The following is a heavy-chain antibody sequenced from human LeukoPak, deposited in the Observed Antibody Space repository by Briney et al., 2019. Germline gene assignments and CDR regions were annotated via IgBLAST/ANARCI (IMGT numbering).Heavy chain of an antibody. Sequence: GSLRLSCAASGFTFSSYSMNWVRQAPGKGLEWVSAISGSGGSTYYADSVKGRFTISRDNSKNTLYPQMNSLRAEDTAVYYCAKGGSSGPPRDYFDYWGQGTLVTVSS. CDR1: GFTFSSYS. D-gene: IGHD6-19*01. CDR3: AKGGSSGPPRDYFDY. J-gene: IGHJ4*02. CDR2: ISGSGGST. V-gene: IGHV3-23*01.